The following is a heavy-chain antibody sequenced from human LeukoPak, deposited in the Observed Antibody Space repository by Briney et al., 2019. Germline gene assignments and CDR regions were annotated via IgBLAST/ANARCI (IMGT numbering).Heavy chain of an antibody. V-gene: IGHV4-39*01. J-gene: IGHJ4*02. Sequence: SETLSLTCTVSGGSISSSTYSWGWIRQPPGKGLEWIGSIYYSGNTYYNPSLKRRVTIPVDTSKNQISLQLSSVTAADTAVYYCARLFPTGGYYYDSSGDSFDYWGQGTLVTVSS. CDR2: IYYSGNT. CDR1: GGSISSSTYS. CDR3: ARLFPTGGYYYDSSGDSFDY. D-gene: IGHD3-22*01.